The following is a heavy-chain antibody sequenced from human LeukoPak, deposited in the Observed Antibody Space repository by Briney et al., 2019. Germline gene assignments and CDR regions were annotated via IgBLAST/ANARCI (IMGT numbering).Heavy chain of an antibody. Sequence: GRSLRLSCAASGFTFSSYAMHWVRQAPGKGLEWVAVTSYDGSNKYYADSVKGRFTISRDNSKNTLYLQMNSLRAEDTAVYYCARGEDQLRSPFDYWGQGTLVTVSS. D-gene: IGHD2-2*01. V-gene: IGHV3-30-3*01. CDR2: TSYDGSNK. CDR1: GFTFSSYA. J-gene: IGHJ4*02. CDR3: ARGEDQLRSPFDY.